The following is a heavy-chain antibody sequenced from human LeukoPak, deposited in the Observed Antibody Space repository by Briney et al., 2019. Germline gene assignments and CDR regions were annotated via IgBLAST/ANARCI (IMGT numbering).Heavy chain of an antibody. D-gene: IGHD3-22*01. CDR1: GYSFTRYW. Sequence: GESLKISCKNSGYSFTRYWIGWVRQMPGKGLECMGIIYPGDSETRYSPSFQGQVTISADKSISTAYLQWNNLKASGTAMYYCARLYYYDSSGYPLSFDYWGLGTLVTVSS. CDR2: IYPGDSET. CDR3: ARLYYYDSSGYPLSFDY. V-gene: IGHV5-51*01. J-gene: IGHJ4*02.